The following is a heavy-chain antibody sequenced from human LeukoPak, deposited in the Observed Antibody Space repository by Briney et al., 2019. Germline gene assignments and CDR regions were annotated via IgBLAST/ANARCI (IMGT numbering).Heavy chain of an antibody. CDR3: ARHSGYSVNYGMDV. CDR1: GGSISSGGYY. J-gene: IGHJ6*02. CDR2: IYYSGST. V-gene: IGHV4-61*08. D-gene: IGHD4-4*01. Sequence: PSETLSLTCAVSGGSISSGGYYWSWIRQPPGKGLEWIGYIYYSGSTNYNPSLKSRVTISVDTSKNQFSLKLSSVTAADTAVYYCARHSGYSVNYGMDVWGQGTTVTVSS.